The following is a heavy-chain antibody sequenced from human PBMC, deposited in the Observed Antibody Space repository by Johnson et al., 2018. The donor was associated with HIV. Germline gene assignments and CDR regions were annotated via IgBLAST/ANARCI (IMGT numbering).Heavy chain of an antibody. CDR3: ARGTNYYDSSAYLVGNAFDF. D-gene: IGHD3-22*01. V-gene: IGHV3-11*04. CDR1: GFTFSDYY. Sequence: QVQLVESGGGLVQPAKSLRLSCAASGFTFSDYYMSWIRQAPGKGLEWVSYISSSGSTIYYADSVKGRFTISRDNAKNSLYLQMNSLRAEDTAVYYCARGTNYYDSSAYLVGNAFDFWGQGTRVTVSS. CDR2: ISSSGSTI. J-gene: IGHJ3*01.